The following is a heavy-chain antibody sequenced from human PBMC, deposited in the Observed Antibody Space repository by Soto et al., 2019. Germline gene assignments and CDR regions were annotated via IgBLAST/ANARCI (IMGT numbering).Heavy chain of an antibody. D-gene: IGHD4-17*01. CDR2: MNPNSGNT. V-gene: IGHV1-8*01. J-gene: IGHJ4*02. CDR1: GYTFTSHD. CDR3: ARTPYGHNVAY. Sequence: QVQLVQSGAEVKKPGPSVQVSCKASGYTFTSHDINWVRQATEQGLEWIVWMNPNSGNTGYAQKFQARVTMIRNTSISTAYLELSSPRSEDPAVYYCARTPYGHNVAYLGQGTLVTVSS.